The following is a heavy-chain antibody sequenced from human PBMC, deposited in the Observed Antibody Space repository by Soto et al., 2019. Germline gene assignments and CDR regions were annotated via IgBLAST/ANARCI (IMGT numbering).Heavy chain of an antibody. V-gene: IGHV5-51*01. Sequence: GESLKISCKGSGYSFTSYWIGWVRQMPGKGLEWMGIIYPGDSDTRYSPYFQGQVTISADKSISTAYLQWSSLKASDTAMYYCARLGGYCSGGSCYSRAFDIWGQGTMVTVSS. CDR3: ARLGGYCSGGSCYSRAFDI. J-gene: IGHJ3*02. CDR2: IYPGDSDT. D-gene: IGHD2-15*01. CDR1: GYSFTSYW.